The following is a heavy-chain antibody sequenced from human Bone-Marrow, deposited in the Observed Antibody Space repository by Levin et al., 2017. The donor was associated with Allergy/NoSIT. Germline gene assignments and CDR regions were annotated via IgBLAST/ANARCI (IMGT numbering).Heavy chain of an antibody. CDR1: GFTFSSYS. Sequence: GGSLRLSCAASGFTFSSYSMNWVRQAPGKGLEWVSSISSSSSYIYYADSVKGRFTISRDNAKNSLYLQMNSLRAEDTAVYYCAREIKRLLLRSQHYYYGMDVWGQGTTVTVSS. CDR3: AREIKRLLLRSQHYYYGMDV. V-gene: IGHV3-21*01. CDR2: ISSSSSYI. D-gene: IGHD2-15*01. J-gene: IGHJ6*02.